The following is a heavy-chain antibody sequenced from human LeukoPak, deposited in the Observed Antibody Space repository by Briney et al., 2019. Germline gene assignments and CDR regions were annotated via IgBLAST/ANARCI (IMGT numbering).Heavy chain of an antibody. V-gene: IGHV4-30-2*05. CDR2: IYHSGST. Sequence: SETLSLTCAVSGGSISSGGYSWSWIRQPPGKGLEWIGYIYHSGSTYYNPSLKSRVTISVDTSKNQFSLKLSSVTAADTAVYYCAREIRFLESGAFDIWGQGTMVTVSS. CDR3: AREIRFLESGAFDI. J-gene: IGHJ3*02. CDR1: GGSISSGGYS. D-gene: IGHD3-3*01.